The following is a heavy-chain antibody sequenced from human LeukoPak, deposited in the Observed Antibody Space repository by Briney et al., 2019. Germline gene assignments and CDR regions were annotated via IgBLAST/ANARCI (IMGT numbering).Heavy chain of an antibody. CDR3: AKDMWDGSIVVVPAVSFDY. V-gene: IGHV3-66*01. J-gene: IGHJ4*02. CDR1: GFTVSGNY. Sequence: GGSLRLSCVASGFTVSGNYMSWVRQAPGKGLEWVSVIYSGGSTYYADSVKGRFSISRDDSKNTLYLQMNSLRAEDTAVYYCAKDMWDGSIVVVPAVSFDYWGQGTLVTVSS. CDR2: IYSGGST. D-gene: IGHD2-2*01.